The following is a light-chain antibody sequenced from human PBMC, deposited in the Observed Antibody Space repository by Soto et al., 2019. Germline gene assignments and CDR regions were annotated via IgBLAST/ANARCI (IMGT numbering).Light chain of an antibody. V-gene: IGKV1-5*03. CDR1: QSISSW. Sequence: DIQMTQSPSTLSASVGDRVTITCRASQSISSWLAWYQQIPGRAPNLLIYKASSLESGVPSRFSGSGSGTEFTLTISSLQPDDFATYYCLLYSTGFRTFGQGTKVEIK. CDR3: LLYSTGFRT. J-gene: IGKJ1*01. CDR2: KAS.